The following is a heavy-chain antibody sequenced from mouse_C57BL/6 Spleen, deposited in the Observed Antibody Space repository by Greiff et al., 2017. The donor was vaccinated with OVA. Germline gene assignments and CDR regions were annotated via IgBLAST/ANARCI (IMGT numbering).Heavy chain of an antibody. J-gene: IGHJ1*03. CDR1: GYTFTSYW. CDR3: ARGITTVVATEYFDV. D-gene: IGHD1-1*01. V-gene: IGHV1-59*01. CDR2: IDPSDSYT. Sequence: QVHVKQPGAELVRPGTSVKLSCKASGYTFTSYWMHWVKQRPGQGLEWIGVIDPSDSYTNYNQKFKGKATLTVDTSSSTAYMQLSSLTSEDSAVYYCARGITTVVATEYFDVWGTGTTGTVSA.